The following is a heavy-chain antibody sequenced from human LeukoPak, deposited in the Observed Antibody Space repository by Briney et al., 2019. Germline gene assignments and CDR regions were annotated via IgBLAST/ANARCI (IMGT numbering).Heavy chain of an antibody. CDR3: AKDRYSYGPYGMDV. Sequence: GGSLRLSCAASGFTFSSYAMHWVRQAPGKGLEWVAVISYDGSNKYYADSVKGRFTISRDNSKNTLYLQMNSLRAEDTAVYYCAKDRYSYGPYGMDVWGQGTTVTVSS. V-gene: IGHV3-30*04. CDR2: ISYDGSNK. CDR1: GFTFSSYA. D-gene: IGHD5-18*01. J-gene: IGHJ6*02.